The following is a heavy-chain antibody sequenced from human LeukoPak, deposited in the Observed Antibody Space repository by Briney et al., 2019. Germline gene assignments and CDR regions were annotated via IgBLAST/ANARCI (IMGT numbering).Heavy chain of an antibody. J-gene: IGHJ4*02. CDR2: INTDGSST. CDR1: GFTFSTYF. Sequence: GGSLRLSCAASGFTFSTYFMHWVRQAPGKGLLWVSRINTDGSSTNYADSVKGRFTISRDNARNTLYLQMNSLRAEDTAVYYCARLDYWGQGTLVTVSS. V-gene: IGHV3-74*01. CDR3: ARLDY.